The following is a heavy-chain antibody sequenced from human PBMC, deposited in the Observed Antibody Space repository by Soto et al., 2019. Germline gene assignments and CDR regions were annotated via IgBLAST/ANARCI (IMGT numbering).Heavy chain of an antibody. J-gene: IGHJ4*02. V-gene: IGHV4-31*03. Sequence: SETLSLTCTVSGGSISSGGYYWSWIRQHPGKGLEWIGYIYYSGSTYYNPSLKSRVTISVDTSKNQFSLKLSSVTAVDTAVYYCASLSSTRILAYWGQGTLVTVSS. CDR3: ASLSSTRILAY. CDR1: GGSISSGGYY. D-gene: IGHD2-15*01. CDR2: IYYSGST.